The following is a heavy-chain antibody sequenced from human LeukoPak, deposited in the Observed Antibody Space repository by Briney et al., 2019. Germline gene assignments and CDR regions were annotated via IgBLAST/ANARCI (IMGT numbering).Heavy chain of an antibody. Sequence: AGGSLRLSCAASGFTFSSYSMNWVRQAPGKGLEWVSSISSSSSYIYYADSVKGRFTISRDNAKNSLYLQMNSLRAEDTAVYYCARHGPGGMDVWGQGTTVTVSS. J-gene: IGHJ6*02. CDR3: ARHGPGGMDV. V-gene: IGHV3-21*01. CDR2: ISSSSSYI. D-gene: IGHD5-24*01. CDR1: GFTFSSYS.